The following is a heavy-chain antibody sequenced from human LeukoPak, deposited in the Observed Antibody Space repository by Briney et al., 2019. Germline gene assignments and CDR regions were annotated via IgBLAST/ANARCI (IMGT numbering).Heavy chain of an antibody. V-gene: IGHV1-8*03. D-gene: IGHD1-26*01. J-gene: IGHJ4*02. Sequence: GASVKVSCKASGYTFTSYDINWVRQSTGQGLEWMGWMNPNSGNTGYAQKFQGRVTITRNTSISTAYMELSGLRSEDTAVYYCARGPPGIVGATSYFDYWGQGTLVTVSS. CDR2: MNPNSGNT. CDR1: GYTFTSYD. CDR3: ARGPPGIVGATSYFDY.